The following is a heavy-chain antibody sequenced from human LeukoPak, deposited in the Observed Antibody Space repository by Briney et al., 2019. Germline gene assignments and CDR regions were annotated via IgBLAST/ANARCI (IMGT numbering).Heavy chain of an antibody. CDR2: INHSGST. D-gene: IGHD4-23*01. Sequence: PSETLSLTCTVSGGSISSGGYYWSWIRQPPGKGLEWIGEINHSGSTNYNPSLKSRVTISVDTSKNQFSLKLSSVTAADTAVYYCARGGAYGGKKFDYWGQGTLVTVSS. V-gene: IGHV4-39*07. CDR3: ARGGAYGGKKFDY. CDR1: GGSISSGGYY. J-gene: IGHJ4*02.